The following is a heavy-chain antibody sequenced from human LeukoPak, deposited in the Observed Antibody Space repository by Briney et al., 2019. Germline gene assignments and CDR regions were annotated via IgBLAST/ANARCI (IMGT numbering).Heavy chain of an antibody. D-gene: IGHD2-21*01. J-gene: IGHJ5*02. CDR3: AKDFGHIKGSANWFDP. V-gene: IGHV3-23*01. CDR1: GFTFSSSA. Sequence: QSGGSLRLSCAASGFTFSSSAMSWVRQAPGKGLEWVSSITDSGDGTYYADSVKGRFTISRDNSKNTLYLQMNSLRAEDTAVYYCAKDFGHIKGSANWFDPWGQGTLVTVSS. CDR2: ITDSGDGT.